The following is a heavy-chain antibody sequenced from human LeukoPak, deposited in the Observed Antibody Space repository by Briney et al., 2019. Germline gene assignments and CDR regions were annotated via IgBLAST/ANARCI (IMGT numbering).Heavy chain of an antibody. J-gene: IGHJ4*02. Sequence: GASVKVSCKVSGYTLTELSMHWVRQAPGKGLEWMGSFDPEDGETIYAQKFQGRVTMTEDTSTDTAYMELSSLRSEDTAVYYCATDVRPPLGDGYNLNYWGQGTLVTVSS. D-gene: IGHD5-24*01. CDR2: FDPEDGET. V-gene: IGHV1-24*01. CDR1: GYTLTELS. CDR3: ATDVRPPLGDGYNLNY.